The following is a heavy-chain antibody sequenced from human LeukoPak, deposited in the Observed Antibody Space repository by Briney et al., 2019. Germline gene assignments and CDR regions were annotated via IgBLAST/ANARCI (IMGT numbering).Heavy chain of an antibody. J-gene: IGHJ6*02. CDR1: GGSISSGDYY. V-gene: IGHV3-11*01. D-gene: IGHD2-2*01. CDR3: ARDREVVVVIGYYYYYGMDV. CDR2: ISSSGSTI. Sequence: LSLTCTVSGGSISSGDYYWSWIRQAPGKGLEWVSYISSSGSTIYYADSVKGRFTISRDNAKNSLYLQMNSLRAEDTAVYYCARDREVVVVIGYYYYYGMDVWGQGTTVTVSS.